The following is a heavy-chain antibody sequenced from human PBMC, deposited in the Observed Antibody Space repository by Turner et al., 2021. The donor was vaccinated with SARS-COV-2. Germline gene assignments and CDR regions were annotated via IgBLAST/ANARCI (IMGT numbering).Heavy chain of an antibody. CDR2: ISHSGST. D-gene: IGHD2-21*02. Sequence: QVQLQQLGAGLLKPSETLSLTCAAYGGSFSGYYWSWIRQSPGKGLEWIGEISHSGSTTYNPSLKSRVTLSVDRSKIQFSLRLSSVTAADTAVYYCARVNYGGVTVRDYYSYYGMDVWGQGTTVTVS. CDR3: ARVNYGGVTVRDYYSYYGMDV. V-gene: IGHV4-34*01. J-gene: IGHJ6*02. CDR1: GGSFSGYY.